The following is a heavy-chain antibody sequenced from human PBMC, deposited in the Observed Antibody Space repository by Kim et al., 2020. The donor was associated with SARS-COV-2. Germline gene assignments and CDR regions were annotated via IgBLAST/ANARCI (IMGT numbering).Heavy chain of an antibody. V-gene: IGHV3-30-3*01. CDR2: KK. J-gene: IGHJ4*02. Sequence: KKDYADSVKSRFTISGDSSENILYLQMNSLRLEDTAIYYCARDWQLDYWGQGTLVTVSS. D-gene: IGHD6-6*01. CDR3: ARDWQLDY.